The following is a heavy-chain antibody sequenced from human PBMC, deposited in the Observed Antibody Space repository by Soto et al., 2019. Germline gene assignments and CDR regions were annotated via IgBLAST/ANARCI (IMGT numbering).Heavy chain of an antibody. CDR1: GYTFTSYG. CDR3: ARDDVTWVRGVILYYYGMDV. J-gene: IGHJ6*02. V-gene: IGHV1-18*01. CDR2: ISAYNGNT. D-gene: IGHD3-10*01. Sequence: ASVKVSCKASGYTFTSYGISWVRQAPGQGLEWMGWISAYNGNTNYAQKLQGRVTMTTDTSTSTAYMELRSLRSDDTAVYYCARDDVTWVRGVILYYYGMDVWGQGTTVTVSS.